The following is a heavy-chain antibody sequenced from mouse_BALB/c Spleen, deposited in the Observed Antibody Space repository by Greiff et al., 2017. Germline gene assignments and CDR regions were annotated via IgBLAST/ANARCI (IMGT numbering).Heavy chain of an antibody. CDR2: ISNGGGST. J-gene: IGHJ1*01. Sequence: EVKVVESGGGLVQPGGSLKLSCAASGFTFSSYTMSWVRQTPEKRLEWVAYISNGGGSTYYPDTVKGRFTISRDNAKNTLYLQMSSLKSEDTAMYYCARPYYDQGYFDVWGAGTTVTVSS. CDR1: GFTFSSYT. CDR3: ARPYYDQGYFDV. V-gene: IGHV5-12-2*01. D-gene: IGHD2-10*01.